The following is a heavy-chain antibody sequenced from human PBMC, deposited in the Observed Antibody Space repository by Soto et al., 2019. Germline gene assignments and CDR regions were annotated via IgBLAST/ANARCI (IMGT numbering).Heavy chain of an antibody. V-gene: IGHV4-30-4*01. CDR2: IYYSGST. J-gene: IGHJ5*02. D-gene: IGHD6-19*01. CDR3: ARAPPLYSSGGSWFDP. CDR1: GGSISSGDYY. Sequence: QVQLQESGPGLVKPSQTLSLTCTVSGGSISSGDYYWSWIRQPPGKGLEWIGYIYYSGSTYYNPSLKSRVTISVDTSKNQCALKLSSVTAADTAVYYCARAPPLYSSGGSWFDPWGQGTLVTVSS.